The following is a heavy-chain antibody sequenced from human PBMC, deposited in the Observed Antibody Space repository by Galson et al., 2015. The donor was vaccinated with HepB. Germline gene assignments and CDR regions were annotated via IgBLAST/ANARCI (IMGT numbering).Heavy chain of an antibody. D-gene: IGHD2-15*01. J-gene: IGHJ4*02. CDR1: GFTFTTFD. V-gene: IGHV3-23*01. CDR2: ISFNGDST. Sequence: SLRLSCAASGFTFTTFDMSWGRQAPGKGLEWVSLISFNGDSTYYADSVRGRFTVSRDNSKNTLYLQMNSLRAEDMAVYYCAKGGHFDYRGQGTLVTVSS. CDR3: AKGGHFDY.